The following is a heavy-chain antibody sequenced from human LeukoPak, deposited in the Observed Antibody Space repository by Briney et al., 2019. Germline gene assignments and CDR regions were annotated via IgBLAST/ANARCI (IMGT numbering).Heavy chain of an antibody. CDR3: ANWVADWNDGEEY. Sequence: PGGSLRLSCAASGFTFSSYGMHWVRQAPGKGLEWVAFIRYDGSNKYYADSVKGRFTISRDNSKNTLYLQMNSLRAEDTAVYYCANWVADWNDGEEYWGQGTLVTVSS. J-gene: IGHJ4*02. CDR1: GFTFSSYG. CDR2: IRYDGSNK. V-gene: IGHV3-30*02. D-gene: IGHD1-1*01.